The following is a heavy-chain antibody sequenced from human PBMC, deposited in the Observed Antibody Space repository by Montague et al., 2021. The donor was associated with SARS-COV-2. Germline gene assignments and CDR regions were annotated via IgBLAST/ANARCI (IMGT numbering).Heavy chain of an antibody. CDR3: AFDYFLLTAYSFDY. CDR2: ISTDRSYI. V-gene: IGHV3-21*01. D-gene: IGHD3-9*01. J-gene: IGHJ4*02. Sequence: SLRLSCAASGFTFSSYSMNWVRQAPGKGLEWVSRISTDRSYINYADSVKGRFTTSRDNAKNSLYLQMNSLRAEDTALYYCAFDYFLLTAYSFDYWGQGTLVTVSS. CDR1: GFTFSSYS.